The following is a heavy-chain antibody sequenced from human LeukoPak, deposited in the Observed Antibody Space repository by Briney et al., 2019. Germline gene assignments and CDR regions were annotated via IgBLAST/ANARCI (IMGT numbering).Heavy chain of an antibody. CDR2: INHSGST. CDR1: GGSFSGYY. J-gene: IGHJ4*02. CDR3: AGAGYYDSSGYSLDY. V-gene: IGHV4-34*01. D-gene: IGHD3-22*01. Sequence: SETLSLTCAVYGGSFSGYYWSWIPHPPGKGLKWIGEINHSGSTNYNPSLKSRVTISVDTSKNQFSLKLSSVTAADTAVYYCAGAGYYDSSGYSLDYWGQGTLVTVSS.